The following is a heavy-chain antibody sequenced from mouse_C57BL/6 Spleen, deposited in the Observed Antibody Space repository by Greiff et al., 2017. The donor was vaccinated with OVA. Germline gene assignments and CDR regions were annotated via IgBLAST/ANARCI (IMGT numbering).Heavy chain of an antibody. CDR3: ARGGYYYGSSYYFDY. CDR1: GFTFSDYG. J-gene: IGHJ2*01. D-gene: IGHD1-1*01. CDR2: ISSGSSTI. Sequence: DVMLVESGGGLVKPGGSLKLSCAASGFTFSDYGMHWVRQAPEKGLEWVAYISSGSSTIYYADTVKGRFTISRDNAKNTLFLQMTSLRSEDTAMYYCARGGYYYGSSYYFDYWGQGTTLTVSS. V-gene: IGHV5-17*01.